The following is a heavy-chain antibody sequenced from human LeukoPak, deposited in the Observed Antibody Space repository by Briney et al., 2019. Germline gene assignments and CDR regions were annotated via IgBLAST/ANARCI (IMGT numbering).Heavy chain of an antibody. J-gene: IGHJ4*02. CDR1: GFPFSSYA. D-gene: IGHD3-16*01. Sequence: GGSLRLSFAASGFPFSSYAMSWGRPAPGKGLEWVSVIYSGGSTYYAYPVKGRFTISRDNSKNTLYLQMNSLRAEDTAVYYCARDLGGGDYWGQGTLVTVSS. CDR2: IYSGGST. CDR3: ARDLGGGDY. V-gene: IGHV3-66*02.